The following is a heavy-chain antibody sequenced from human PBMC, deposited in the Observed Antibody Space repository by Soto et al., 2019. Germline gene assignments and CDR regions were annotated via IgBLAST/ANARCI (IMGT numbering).Heavy chain of an antibody. V-gene: IGHV3-48*02. CDR3: ARDGDLRGELPGLDYYYYGMDV. J-gene: IGHJ6*02. D-gene: IGHD1-26*01. CDR1: GFTFSSYS. CDR2: ISSSSSTI. Sequence: PGGSLRLSCAASGFTFSSYSMNWVRQAPGKGLERVSYISSSSSTIYYADSVKGRFTISRDNAKNSLYLQMNSLRDEDTAVYYCARDGDLRGELPGLDYYYYGMDVWGQGTTVTVSS.